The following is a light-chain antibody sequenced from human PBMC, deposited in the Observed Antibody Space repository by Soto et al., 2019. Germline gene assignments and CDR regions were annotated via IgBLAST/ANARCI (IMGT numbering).Light chain of an antibody. CDR2: DAS. CDR1: QSISSW. CDR3: QQSYSTPRT. J-gene: IGKJ1*01. Sequence: DIQMTQSPSTLSASVGDSVTITSRASQSISSWLAWYQQKRGKAPKVXIYDASSLASGVPSRFSGSGSGTDFTLTISSLQPEDFATYYCQQSYSTPRTFGQGTKVDIK. V-gene: IGKV1-5*01.